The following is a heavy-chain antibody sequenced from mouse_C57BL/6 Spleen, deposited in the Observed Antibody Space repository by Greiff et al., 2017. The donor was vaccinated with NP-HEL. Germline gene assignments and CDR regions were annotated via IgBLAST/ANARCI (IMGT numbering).Heavy chain of an antibody. CDR2: FYPGSGSI. D-gene: IGHD2-4*01. J-gene: IGHJ3*01. V-gene: IGHV1-62-2*01. CDR3: ARHEGGYDYDGAWFAY. Sequence: QVQLQQSGAELVKPGASVKLSCKASGYTFTEYTIHWVKQRSGQGLEWIGWFYPGSGSIKYNEKFKGKATLTADKSSSTVYMELSRLTSEDSAVYFCARHEGGYDYDGAWFAYWGQGTLVTVSA. CDR1: GYTFTEYT.